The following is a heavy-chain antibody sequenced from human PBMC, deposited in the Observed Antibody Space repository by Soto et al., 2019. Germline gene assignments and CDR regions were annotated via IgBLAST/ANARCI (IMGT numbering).Heavy chain of an antibody. J-gene: IGHJ6*02. CDR1: GGDFEFS. Sequence: QVQLEQSGAEVKKPGSSVKVSCTLSGGDFEFSISWVRQAPGQGPEWMGRIIPLLNIINYSPRFQDRFTITADKSTKTAYMELRSXXXXXXXXXXXARLPADVDVWGQGTTVSVSS. CDR3: ARLPADVDV. V-gene: IGHV1-69*02. CDR2: IIPLLNII. D-gene: IGHD2-15*01.